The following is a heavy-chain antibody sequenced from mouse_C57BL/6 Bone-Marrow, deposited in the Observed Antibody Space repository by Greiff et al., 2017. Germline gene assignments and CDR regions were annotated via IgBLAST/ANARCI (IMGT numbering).Heavy chain of an antibody. CDR2: IHPSDSDT. Sequence: QVQLKQPGAELVKPGASVKVSCKASGYTFTSYWMHWVKQRPGPGLEWIGRIHPSDSDTNYNQKFTGKAPLTVDKSSSTAYRQLSSLTSEDSAVYYCAIPYYDWFAYWGQGTLVTVSA. CDR1: GYTFTSYW. CDR3: AIPYYDWFAY. V-gene: IGHV1-74*01. D-gene: IGHD2-4*01. J-gene: IGHJ3*01.